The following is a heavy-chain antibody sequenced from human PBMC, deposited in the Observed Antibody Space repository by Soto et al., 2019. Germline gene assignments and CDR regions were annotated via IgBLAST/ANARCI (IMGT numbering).Heavy chain of an antibody. Sequence: PSETLSLTCTVSGGFINIGGYYWSWIRQHPGRGLEWIGYIFYSGSNYYNPSLKSRVSISVDTSKNQFSLKLSSVTAADTAVYYCARTGGYSGYDRFDYWGQGTLVTVSS. J-gene: IGHJ4*02. CDR3: ARTGGYSGYDRFDY. V-gene: IGHV4-31*03. D-gene: IGHD5-12*01. CDR2: IFYSGSN. CDR1: GGFINIGGYY.